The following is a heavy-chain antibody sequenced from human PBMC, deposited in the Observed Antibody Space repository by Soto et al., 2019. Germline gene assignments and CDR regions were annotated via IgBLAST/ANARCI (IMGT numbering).Heavy chain of an antibody. D-gene: IGHD5-18*01. Sequence: QAQLVESGGGVVQPGRSLRLSCAASGFAFSNYGMHWVRQAPGTGLELVAVISYDGSPQHYAHSVNGRFSIARDNSTNMGLLQMSSLGAEDTAGYYCVANRGYGHASVPYSRGQGTHVSVSS. V-gene: IGHV3-30*03. CDR3: VANRGYGHASVPYS. J-gene: IGHJ5*01. CDR1: GFAFSNYG. CDR2: ISYDGSPQ.